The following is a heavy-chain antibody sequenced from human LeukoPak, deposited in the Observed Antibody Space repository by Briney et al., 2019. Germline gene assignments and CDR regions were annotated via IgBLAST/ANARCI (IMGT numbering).Heavy chain of an antibody. V-gene: IGHV4-4*02. J-gene: IGHJ2*01. CDR3: ARDPTSLYCGGDCSPGWYFNL. D-gene: IGHD2-21*01. CDR1: GGSISSSNW. CDR2: IYHSGST. Sequence: SGTLSLTCAVSGGSISSSNWWSWVRQPPGKGLEWIGEIYHSGSTNYNPPLKSRVTISVDKSKNQFSLKLSSVTAADTAVYYCARDPTSLYCGGDCSPGWYFNLWGRGTLVTVSS.